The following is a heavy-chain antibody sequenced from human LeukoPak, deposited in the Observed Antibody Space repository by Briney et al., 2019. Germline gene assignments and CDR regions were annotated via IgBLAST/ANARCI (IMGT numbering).Heavy chain of an antibody. CDR3: AKGLLGSWYYFDY. V-gene: IGHV3-23*01. J-gene: IGHJ4*02. CDR2: FGRSGSDT. D-gene: IGHD6-13*01. Sequence: PGGSLRLSCAASGFTFGTSAMSWVRQAPGKGPEWVSTFGRSGSDTYYSDSVKGRFTIYRDNSKNTLYLHMNSLRDEDTAVYYCAKGLLGSWYYFDYWGQGTLVTVSS. CDR1: GFTFGTSA.